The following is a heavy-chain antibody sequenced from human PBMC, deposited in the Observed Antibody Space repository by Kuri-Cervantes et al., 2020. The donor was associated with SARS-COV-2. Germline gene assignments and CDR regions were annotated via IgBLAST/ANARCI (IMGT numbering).Heavy chain of an antibody. D-gene: IGHD3-9*01. CDR1: GYTFTTSD. J-gene: IGHJ4*02. Sequence: ASVKVSCKASGYTFTTSDINWVRQATGQGLEWMGWINPDTGNAGYAQKFQGRVTVTRDTSTSTAFMELSSLRSDDTAVYYCARDGYFDWLFQGDYFDYWGQGTLVTVSS. V-gene: IGHV1-8*02. CDR3: ARDGYFDWLFQGDYFDY. CDR2: INPDTGNA.